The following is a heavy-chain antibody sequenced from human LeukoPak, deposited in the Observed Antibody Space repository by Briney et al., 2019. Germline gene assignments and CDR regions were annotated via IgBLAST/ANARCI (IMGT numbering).Heavy chain of an antibody. Sequence: GGSLRLSCAVSGFTFSSYGMNWVRQAPGKGLEWVSSISSSSSYIYYADSVKGRFTISRDNAKNSLYLQMNSLRAEDTAVYYCARVGAGPNYYGSGPDYWGQGTLVTVSS. D-gene: IGHD3-10*01. V-gene: IGHV3-21*01. CDR3: ARVGAGPNYYGSGPDY. CDR1: GFTFSSYG. CDR2: ISSSSSYI. J-gene: IGHJ4*02.